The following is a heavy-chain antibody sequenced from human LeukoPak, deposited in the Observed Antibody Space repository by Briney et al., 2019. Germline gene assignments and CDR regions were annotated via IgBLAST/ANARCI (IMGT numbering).Heavy chain of an antibody. CDR3: ARDTSVSFDY. V-gene: IGHV3-72*01. D-gene: IGHD2-2*01. CDR2: TRNKANSYTT. Sequence: PGGSLRLSCAASGFTLSDHYMVWVRQAPGKGLEWVGRTRNKANSYTTDYAASVKGRFTISRDDTKSSLYLQMNSLKTEDTAVYWCARDTSVSFDYWGRGTLVTVSS. J-gene: IGHJ4*02. CDR1: GFTLSDHY.